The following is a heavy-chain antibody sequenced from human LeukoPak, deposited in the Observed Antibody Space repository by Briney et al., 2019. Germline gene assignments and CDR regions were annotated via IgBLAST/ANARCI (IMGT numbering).Heavy chain of an antibody. CDR2: IYDSGST. CDR3: ARDVVGATDWFDP. CDR1: GGSISSSSYY. D-gene: IGHD1-26*01. V-gene: IGHV4-39*07. Sequence: SETLSLTCTVSGGSISSSSYYWGWVRQPPGKGLEWIGSIYDSGSTYYNPSLKSRVTISVDTSKNQFSLKLSSVTAADTAVHYCARDVVGATDWFDPWGQGTLVTVSS. J-gene: IGHJ5*02.